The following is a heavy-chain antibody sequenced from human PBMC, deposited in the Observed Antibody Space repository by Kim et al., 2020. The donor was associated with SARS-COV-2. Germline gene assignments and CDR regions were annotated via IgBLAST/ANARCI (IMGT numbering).Heavy chain of an antibody. CDR3: ARGPCVGGSCYSRSVDY. CDR1: GGSFSGYY. Sequence: SETLSLTCAVYGGSFSGYYWSWIRQPPGKGLEWIGEINHSGSTNYNPSLKSRVTISVDTSKNQFSLKLSSVTAADTAVYYCARGPCVGGSCYSRSVDYWGQGTLVTVSS. CDR2: INHSGST. J-gene: IGHJ4*02. D-gene: IGHD2-15*01. V-gene: IGHV4-34*01.